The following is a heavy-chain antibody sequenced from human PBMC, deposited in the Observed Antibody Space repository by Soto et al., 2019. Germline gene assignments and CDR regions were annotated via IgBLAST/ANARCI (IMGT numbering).Heavy chain of an antibody. CDR3: ARGPPIQYCSGGSCYSRWFDP. J-gene: IGHJ5*02. V-gene: IGHV4-34*01. CDR2: INHSGST. Sequence: PSETLSLTCAVYGGSFSGYYWSWIRQPPGKGLEWIGEINHSGSTNYNPSLKSRVTISVDTSKNQFSLKLSSVTAADTAVYYCARGPPIQYCSGGSCYSRWFDPWGQGTLVTVS. CDR1: GGSFSGYY. D-gene: IGHD2-15*01.